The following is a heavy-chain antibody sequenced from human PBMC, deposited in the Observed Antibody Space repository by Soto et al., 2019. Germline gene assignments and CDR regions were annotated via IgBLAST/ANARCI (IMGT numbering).Heavy chain of an antibody. CDR1: GFTFITYA. D-gene: IGHD3-10*01. Sequence: PGGSLRLSCAASGFTFITYAMSWVRQAPGKGLEWVSSISGSGDKTFYADSVKGRFTISRDDSKDTVYLQMNSLRVEDTAVYYCVKPTYNYASRSYWHWFDPWGQGT. CDR3: VKPTYNYASRSYWHWFDP. V-gene: IGHV3-23*01. J-gene: IGHJ5*02. CDR2: ISGSGDKT.